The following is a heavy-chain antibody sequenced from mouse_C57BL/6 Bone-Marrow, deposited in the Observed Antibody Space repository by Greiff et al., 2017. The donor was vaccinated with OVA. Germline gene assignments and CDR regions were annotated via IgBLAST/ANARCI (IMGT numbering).Heavy chain of an antibody. D-gene: IGHD1-1*01. CDR3: ARRRTVVGYFDV. V-gene: IGHV8-12*01. J-gene: IGHJ1*03. CDR1: GFSLSTSGMG. CDR2: IYWDDDK. Sequence: QVTLKVSGPGLLQSSQPLSLTCSFSGFSLSTSGMGVSWIRQPSGQGLEWLAHIYWDDDKRYNPSLKSRLTISKDTSRNQVFLKITSVDTADTATYDCARRRTVVGYFDVWGTGTTVTVSS.